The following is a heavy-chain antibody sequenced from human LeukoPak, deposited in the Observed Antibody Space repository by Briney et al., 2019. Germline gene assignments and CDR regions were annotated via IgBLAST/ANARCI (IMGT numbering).Heavy chain of an antibody. CDR1: GFTFSSYA. V-gene: IGHV3-23*01. D-gene: IGHD1-1*01. CDR2: ISGTGGAT. Sequence: GGSLRLSCAASGFTFSSYAMSWVRQAPGKGLEWVSSISGTGGATYYADSVKGRFTISRDNAKNTLYVQMNSLRAEDTAIYYLPKDRRCRRPGSNFTGSAPWAQGPLVTVSS. CDR3: PKDRRCRRPGSNFTGSAP. J-gene: IGHJ5*02.